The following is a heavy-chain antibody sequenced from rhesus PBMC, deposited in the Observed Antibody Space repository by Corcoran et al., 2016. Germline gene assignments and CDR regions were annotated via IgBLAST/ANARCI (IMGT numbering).Heavy chain of an antibody. J-gene: IGHJ2*01. CDR1: GGSVSGYW. V-gene: IGHV4-160*01. D-gene: IGHD3-16*01. CDR3: ARQGSGSYYNWYFDI. CDR2: IRSGGNT. Sequence: QVQLQQWGEGLVKPSETLSLTCAVYGGSVSGYWWGWIRLPPGKGLEWIGRIRSGGNTNYNPSLKSRVTISIDTSKNQFSLKLSSVTAADTAVYYCARQGSGSYYNWYFDIWGPGTPITISS.